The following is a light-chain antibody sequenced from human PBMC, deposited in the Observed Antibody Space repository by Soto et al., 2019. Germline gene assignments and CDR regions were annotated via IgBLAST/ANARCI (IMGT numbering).Light chain of an antibody. CDR3: SSYTSSSTLV. CDR2: GVS. J-gene: IGLJ1*01. CDR1: SSDVGGYNY. Sequence: QSALTQPASVSGSPGQSITISCTGTSSDVGGYNYVSWYQQHPGKAPKLMICGVSNRPSGVSNRFSGSKSANTASLTISGLQAEDEADYYCSSYTSSSTLVFGTGTKLTVL. V-gene: IGLV2-14*01.